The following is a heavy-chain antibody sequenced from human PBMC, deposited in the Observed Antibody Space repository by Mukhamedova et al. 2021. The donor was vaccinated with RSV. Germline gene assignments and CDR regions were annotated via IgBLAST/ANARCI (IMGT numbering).Heavy chain of an antibody. CDR3: ARTTRKQYYDFWTGPQAFDI. CDR2: IPIFGTA. V-gene: IGHV1-69*01. Sequence: IPIFGTANYAQKSQGRVTITADESTSTAYMELSSLRSEDTAVYYCARTTRKQYYDFWTGPQAFDIWGQGTMVTVSS. J-gene: IGHJ3*02. D-gene: IGHD3-3*01.